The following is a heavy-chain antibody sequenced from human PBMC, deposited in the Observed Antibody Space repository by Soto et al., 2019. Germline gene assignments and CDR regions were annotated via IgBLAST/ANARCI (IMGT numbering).Heavy chain of an antibody. CDR1: GFAFSNYW. CDR3: ARFRVVGDSVP. D-gene: IGHD4-17*01. V-gene: IGHV3-74*01. Sequence: EVQLVESGGGLVQPGGSLRLSCAASGFAFSNYWMHWVRQAPGKGLVWVSRINSDGSSTSYADSVRGRFTISRDIAENALYLQMSSLRAEDTGVYYCARFRVVGDSVPWGQGTGVTVSS. CDR2: INSDGSST. J-gene: IGHJ5*02.